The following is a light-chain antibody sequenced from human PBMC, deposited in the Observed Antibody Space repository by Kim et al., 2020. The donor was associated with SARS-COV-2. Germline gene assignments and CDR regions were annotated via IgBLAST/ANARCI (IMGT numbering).Light chain of an antibody. CDR1: QDINKY. J-gene: IGKJ4*01. CDR2: DAS. CDR3: QQYLNFLT. V-gene: IGKV1-33*01. Sequence: SASVGDRVTITCHASQDINKYLNWYQQKPGKAPKLLIYDASNLEPGVPSRFSGSGSGTDFIFTITSLQPEDIATYYCQQYLNFLTFGGGTKVDIK.